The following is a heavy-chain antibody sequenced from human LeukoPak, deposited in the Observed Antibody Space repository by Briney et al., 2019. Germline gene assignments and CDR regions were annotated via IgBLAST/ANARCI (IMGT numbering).Heavy chain of an antibody. CDR1: GFTFSDHY. CDR2: SINKAYSYTT. Sequence: GGSLRLSCAASGFTFSDHYMDWVRQAPGKGLEWVGRSINKAYSYTTEYAASVKGRFTISRDDSKNSLYLQMDGLKTEDTAVYYCARAGRSGSYGYFDSWGQGTLVTVSS. V-gene: IGHV3-72*01. D-gene: IGHD1-26*01. CDR3: ARAGRSGSYGYFDS. J-gene: IGHJ4*02.